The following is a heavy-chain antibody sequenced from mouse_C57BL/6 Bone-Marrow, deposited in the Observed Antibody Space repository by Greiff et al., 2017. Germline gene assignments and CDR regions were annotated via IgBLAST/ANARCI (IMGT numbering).Heavy chain of an antibody. CDR3: ARGPYYAMDY. CDR1: GYTFTSYW. V-gene: IGHV1-52*01. J-gene: IGHJ4*01. Sequence: QVQLQQPGAELVRPGSSVKLSCKASGYTFTSYWMHWVKQRPIQGLEWIGNIDPSDSETHYNQKFKDKATLTVDKSSSTAYMQLRSLTSEDSAVYYCARGPYYAMDYWGQGTSVTVSS. CDR2: IDPSDSET.